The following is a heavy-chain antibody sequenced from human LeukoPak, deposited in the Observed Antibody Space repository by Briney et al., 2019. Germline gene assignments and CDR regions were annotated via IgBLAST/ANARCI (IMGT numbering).Heavy chain of an antibody. J-gene: IGHJ4*02. CDR3: ARDPLSGVTTEPLLDY. Sequence: ASVKVSCKASGYTFTSYGISWVRQAPGQGLEWMGWISAYNGNTNYAQKLQGRVTMTTDTSTSTAYMELRSLRSDDTAVYYCARDPLSGVTTEPLLDYWGQGTLVTVSS. CDR2: ISAYNGNT. CDR1: GYTFTSYG. V-gene: IGHV1-18*01. D-gene: IGHD1-14*01.